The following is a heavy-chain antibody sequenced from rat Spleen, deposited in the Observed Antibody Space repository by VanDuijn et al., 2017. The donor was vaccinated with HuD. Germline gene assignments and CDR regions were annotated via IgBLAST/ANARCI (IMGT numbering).Heavy chain of an antibody. Sequence: EVQLVESGGGLVQPGRSLKLSCAASGFTFSNSGMHWIRQAPTKRLEWVASISPRGGSTYYRDYVKGRFTISRDNVESSLNLQMDSLRSEDTATYYCTTTGYEDYWGQGVMVTVSS. CDR3: TTTGYEDY. V-gene: IGHV5-19*01. CDR2: ISPRGGST. J-gene: IGHJ2*01. D-gene: IGHD1-12*01. CDR1: GFTFSNSG.